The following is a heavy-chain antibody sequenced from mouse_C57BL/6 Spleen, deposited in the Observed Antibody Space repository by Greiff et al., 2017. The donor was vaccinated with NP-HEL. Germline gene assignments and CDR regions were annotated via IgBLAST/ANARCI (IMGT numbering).Heavy chain of an antibody. Sequence: QVQLQQPGAELVMPGASVKLSCKASGYTFTSYWMHWVKQRPGQGLEWIGEIDPSNSNTNYNQKFKSKSTLTVDKSSSTAYMQLSSLTSEDYAVYYCARRLSGYECWGQGATLTVAS. V-gene: IGHV1-69*01. CDR2: IDPSNSNT. D-gene: IGHD2-3*01. CDR1: GYTFTSYW. CDR3: ARRLSGYEC. J-gene: IGHJ2*01.